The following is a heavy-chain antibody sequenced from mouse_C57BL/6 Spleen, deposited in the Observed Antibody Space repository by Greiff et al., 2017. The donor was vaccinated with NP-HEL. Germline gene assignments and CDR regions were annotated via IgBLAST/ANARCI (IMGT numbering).Heavy chain of an antibody. Sequence: EVKVVESGGDLVKPGGSLKLSCAASGFTFSSYGMSWVRQTPDKRLEWVATISSGGSYTYSPDSVKGRFTISRDNAKNTLYLQMSSLKSEDTAMYYCARDTTAHWYFDVWGTGTTVTVSS. CDR3: ARDTTAHWYFDV. J-gene: IGHJ1*03. CDR1: GFTFSSYG. CDR2: ISSGGSYT. D-gene: IGHD1-2*01. V-gene: IGHV5-6*01.